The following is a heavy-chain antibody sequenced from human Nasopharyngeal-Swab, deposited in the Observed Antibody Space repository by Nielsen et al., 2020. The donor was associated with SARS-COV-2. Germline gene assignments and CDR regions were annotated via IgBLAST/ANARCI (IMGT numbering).Heavy chain of an antibody. CDR2: IIPIFGPA. D-gene: IGHD2-2*01. CDR3: ARDSGGIVVVPAAPWHYMDV. J-gene: IGHJ6*03. Sequence: SVKVSCKASGGTFSSYAISWVRQAPGQGLEWMGGIIPIFGPANYAQKFQGRVTITADESTSTAYMELSSLRSEDTAVYYCARDSGGIVVVPAAPWHYMDVWGKGTTVTVSS. CDR1: GGTFSSYA. V-gene: IGHV1-69*13.